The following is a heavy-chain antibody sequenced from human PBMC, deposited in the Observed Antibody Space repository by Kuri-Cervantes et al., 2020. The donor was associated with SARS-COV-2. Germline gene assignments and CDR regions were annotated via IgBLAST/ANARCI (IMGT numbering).Heavy chain of an antibody. CDR2: ISTSSAYI. V-gene: IGHV3-21*01. CDR3: AREIEGFDI. D-gene: IGHD2-21*01. Sequence: GESLKISCAASGFTFSSYSMNWVRQAPGKGLEWVSYISTSSAYIYHGDSVKGRFIISRDNAKNSLYLQMTSLRAEDTAVYHCAREIEGFDIWGQGTMVTVSS. J-gene: IGHJ3*02. CDR1: GFTFSSYS.